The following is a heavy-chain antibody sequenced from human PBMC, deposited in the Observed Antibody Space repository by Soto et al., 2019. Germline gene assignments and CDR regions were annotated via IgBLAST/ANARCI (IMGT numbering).Heavy chain of an antibody. Sequence: QITLKESGPTLVKPTQTLTLTCTFSGFSLSTSGVGVGWIRQPPGKALEWLALIYWDEDKRYSPSLKSRLTIPKGHSKHPVVLTLTNMDPVDTATYYGAQTPHTGGISVACDFLGQGTLVTVSS. CDR1: GFSLSTSGVG. V-gene: IGHV2-5*02. J-gene: IGHJ4*02. CDR3: AQTPHTGGISVACDF. D-gene: IGHD3-16*01. CDR2: IYWDEDK.